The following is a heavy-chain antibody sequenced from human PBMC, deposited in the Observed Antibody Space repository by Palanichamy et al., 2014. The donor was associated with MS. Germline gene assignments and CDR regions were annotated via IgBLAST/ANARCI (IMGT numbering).Heavy chain of an antibody. CDR3: ARHVVWVPSGWTEYDAFDI. V-gene: IGHV4-59*08. CDR1: GGSISSYY. D-gene: IGHD6-19*01. Sequence: QVQLQESGPGLVKPSETLSLTCTVSGGSISSYYWSWIRQPPGKGLEWIGYIYYSGSTNYNPSLKSRVTISVDTSKNQFSLKLSSVTAADTAVYYCARHVVWVPSGWTEYDAFDIWGQGTMVTVSS. CDR2: IYYSGST. J-gene: IGHJ3*02.